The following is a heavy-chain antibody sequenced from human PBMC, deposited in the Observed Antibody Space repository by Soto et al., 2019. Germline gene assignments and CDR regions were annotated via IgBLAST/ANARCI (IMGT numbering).Heavy chain of an antibody. Sequence: QVQLEESGGGVVQPGRSLRLSCVASGFIFSTYAMYWVRQAPGKGLEWVTFISYEGSKKDYADSVKGRFTISRDNSKNTVYLQMNSLRTEDTAVYYCARNLQFFDWMGLYGMDVWGQGTTVTVSS. CDR2: ISYEGSKK. V-gene: IGHV3-30*04. D-gene: IGHD3-9*01. J-gene: IGHJ6*02. CDR3: ARNLQFFDWMGLYGMDV. CDR1: GFIFSTYA.